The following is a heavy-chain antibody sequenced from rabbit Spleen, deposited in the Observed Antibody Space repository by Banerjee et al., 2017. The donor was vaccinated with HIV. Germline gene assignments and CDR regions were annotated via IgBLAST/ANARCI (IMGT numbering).Heavy chain of an antibody. D-gene: IGHD8-1*01. V-gene: IGHV1S7*01. CDR3: ARDAGSGPYIDGYFSL. CDR1: GFTLSSYY. J-gene: IGHJ4*01. CDR2: IDPVFGIT. Sequence: QLKESGGGLVQPGGSLKLSCKASGFTLSSYYMNWVRQAPGKGLEWIGYIDPVFGITYYANWVNGRFSISRENAQNTVFLQMTSLTAADTATYFCARDAGSGPYIDGYFSLWGPGTLVTVS.